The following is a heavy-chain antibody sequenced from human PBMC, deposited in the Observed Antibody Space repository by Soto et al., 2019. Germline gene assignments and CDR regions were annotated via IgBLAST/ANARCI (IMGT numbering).Heavy chain of an antibody. J-gene: IGHJ4*02. V-gene: IGHV3-23*01. CDR3: AKRHMVELADYFDY. CDR1: GFTFSRHA. Sequence: EVQLLESGGGLVQPGGSLRLSCAASGFTFSRHAMSWVRQAPGKGLEWVSVISGSGGGIYYAGSVKGRFTISRDNSKNMLYLQMNSLRAEDTAIYYCAKRHMVELADYFDYWGQGTLVTVSS. CDR2: ISGSGGGI. D-gene: IGHD2-21*01.